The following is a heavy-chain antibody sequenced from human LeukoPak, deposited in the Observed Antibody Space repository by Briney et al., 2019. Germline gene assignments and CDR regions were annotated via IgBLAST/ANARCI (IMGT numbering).Heavy chain of an antibody. CDR2: IWYDGSNK. Sequence: PGGSLRLSCAASGFTFRNFGMHWVRQAPGKGLEWVAVIWYDGSNKYYADSVKGRFTISRDNSKNTLYLQMNSLRAEDTAVYYCARDYGYYYDSSGYYYFHYYGMDVWGQGTTVTVSS. V-gene: IGHV3-33*01. J-gene: IGHJ6*02. CDR1: GFTFRNFG. CDR3: ARDYGYYYDSSGYYYFHYYGMDV. D-gene: IGHD3-22*01.